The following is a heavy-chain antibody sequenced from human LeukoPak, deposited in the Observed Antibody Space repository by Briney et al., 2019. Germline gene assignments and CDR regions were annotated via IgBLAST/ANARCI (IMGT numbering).Heavy chain of an antibody. J-gene: IGHJ5*02. D-gene: IGHD5-12*01. Sequence: GGALRLSCAASLCTFSSYAMHWLRQAPGKGLAGVAVISYDGSNKYYADSAKGRFTISRDNSRNTLYLQMNSLRAENTAVYYCAGGYSGSGFAPWGEGTLVTVSS. CDR2: ISYDGSNK. V-gene: IGHV3-30*04. CDR1: LCTFSSYA. CDR3: AGGYSGSGFAP.